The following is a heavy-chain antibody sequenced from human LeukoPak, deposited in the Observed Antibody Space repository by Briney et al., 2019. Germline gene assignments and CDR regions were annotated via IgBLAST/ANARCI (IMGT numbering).Heavy chain of an antibody. V-gene: IGHV1-2*02. J-gene: IGHJ3*02. Sequence: ASLKVSCKASGNTLSGYYMHWVRQAPGQGLEWMGWINPNSGDTNYAQKFQGRVTMTRDTSISTGYMELSRLTSDDTAVYYCARDGSHAFDIWGQGTKVTVSS. CDR3: ARDGSHAFDI. CDR2: INPNSGDT. CDR1: GNTLSGYY.